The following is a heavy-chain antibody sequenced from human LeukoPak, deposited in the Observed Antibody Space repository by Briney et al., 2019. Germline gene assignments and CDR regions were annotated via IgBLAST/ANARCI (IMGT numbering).Heavy chain of an antibody. J-gene: IGHJ4*02. CDR3: AKDQEWADYYDSSGYYRY. Sequence: AGGSLRLSCAASGFTFSSYAMSWVRQAPGKGLEWVSAISGSGGSTYYADSVKGRSTISRDNSKNTLYLQMNSLRAEDTAVYYCAKDQEWADYYDSSGYYRYWGQGTLVTVSS. V-gene: IGHV3-23*01. D-gene: IGHD3-22*01. CDR1: GFTFSSYA. CDR2: ISGSGGST.